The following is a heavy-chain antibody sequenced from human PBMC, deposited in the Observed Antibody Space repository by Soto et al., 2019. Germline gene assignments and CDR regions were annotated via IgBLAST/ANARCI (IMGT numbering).Heavy chain of an antibody. V-gene: IGHV1-18*04. D-gene: IGHD1-26*01. CDR3: ASGSYPLYDYGMDV. CDR1: GYTFTSYG. J-gene: IGHJ6*02. Sequence: QVQLVQSGAEVKKPGASVKVSCKASGYTFTSYGISWVQQAPGQGLEWMGWISAYNGNTNYAQKLQGRVTMTTDTSTSTAYRELRSLRSDDTAVYDCASGSYPLYDYGMDVWGQGTTVTVSS. CDR2: ISAYNGNT.